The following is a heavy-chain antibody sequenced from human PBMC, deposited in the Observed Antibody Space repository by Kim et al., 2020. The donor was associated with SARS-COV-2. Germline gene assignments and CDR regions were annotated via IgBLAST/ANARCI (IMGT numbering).Heavy chain of an antibody. CDR3: SSAQCARFWDLMYV. Sequence: GGSLRLSCAASGFTFSNSWMHWVRQAPGKGLEWVSLIKSDGNNRNKDDAATGRFTITSDNDDNNKNLHMNMHRAETTDTDYCSSAQCARFWDLMYVWG. J-gene: IGHJ6*01. CDR1: GFTFSNSW. V-gene: IGHV3-74*01. CDR2: IKSDGNNR. D-gene: IGHD3-3*01.